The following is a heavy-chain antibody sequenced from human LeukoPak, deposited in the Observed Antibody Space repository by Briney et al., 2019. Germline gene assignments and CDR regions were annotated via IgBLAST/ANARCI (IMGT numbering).Heavy chain of an antibody. Sequence: SETLSLTCTVSGGSISSYYWSWIRQPPGKGLEWIGYIYYSGSTNYNPSLKSRVTISVDTSKNQFSLKLSSVTAADTAVYYCARGRDYYDSSGSYYFDYWGQGTLVTVSS. CDR1: GGSISSYY. J-gene: IGHJ4*02. CDR3: ARGRDYYDSSGSYYFDY. CDR2: IYYSGST. V-gene: IGHV4-59*01. D-gene: IGHD3-22*01.